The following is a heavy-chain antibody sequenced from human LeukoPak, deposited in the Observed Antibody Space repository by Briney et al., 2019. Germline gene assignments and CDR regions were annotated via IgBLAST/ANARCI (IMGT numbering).Heavy chain of an antibody. CDR3: ARRSYSSGWDYYYYAMDV. Sequence: PSETLSHTCTVTGGSIRSSSYYWRWLRQPPGEGLEWIGPNYYCGTTYYNPSLKSRVTISVDTSKNQFSLKLSSVTAADTAVYYCARRSYSSGWDYYYYAMDVWGQGTTVTVSS. CDR2: NYYCGTT. CDR1: GGSIRSSSYY. J-gene: IGHJ6*02. D-gene: IGHD6-19*01. V-gene: IGHV4-39*01.